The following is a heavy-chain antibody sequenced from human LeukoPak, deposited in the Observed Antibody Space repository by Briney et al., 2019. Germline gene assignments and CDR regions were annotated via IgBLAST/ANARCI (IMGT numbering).Heavy chain of an antibody. J-gene: IGHJ4*02. CDR3: AKDLYYYGSGSSPFDY. V-gene: IGHV3-23*01. Sequence: GGSLRLSCEASGFTFSSYAMSWVRQAPGKGLEWVSAISGSGGSTYYADSVKGRFTISRDNSKNTLYLQMNSLRAEDTAVYYCAKDLYYYGSGSSPFDYWGQGTLVTVSS. CDR2: ISGSGGST. CDR1: GFTFSSYA. D-gene: IGHD3-10*01.